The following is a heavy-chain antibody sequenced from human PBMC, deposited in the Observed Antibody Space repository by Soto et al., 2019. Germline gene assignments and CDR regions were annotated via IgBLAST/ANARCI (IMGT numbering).Heavy chain of an antibody. Sequence: EVQLLESGGGLVQPGGSLRLSCAASGFTFSSYAMSWVRQAPGKGLEWVSTISKSGGNTYYADSVKGRFTISRDNSKNTLYLQMNSLRAEDTAAYYCARGAWCDCWGQGTLVTVSS. D-gene: IGHD6-19*01. CDR2: ISKSGGNT. CDR3: ARGAWCDC. J-gene: IGHJ4*02. V-gene: IGHV3-23*01. CDR1: GFTFSSYA.